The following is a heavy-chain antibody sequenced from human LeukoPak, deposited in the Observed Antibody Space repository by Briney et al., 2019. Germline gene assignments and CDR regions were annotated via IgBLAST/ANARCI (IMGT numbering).Heavy chain of an antibody. J-gene: IGHJ3*02. D-gene: IGHD2-21*01. V-gene: IGHV3-7*04. CDR2: INQDGSEK. CDR3: ARAKVKDVFYI. CDR1: GFTVSSNY. Sequence: GGSLRLSCAAAGFTVSSNYKSWVRQAPGKGLEWVANINQDGSEKYYVDSVKGRFTISRDNAKNSLYLQMNSLRAEDTAVYYCARAKVKDVFYIWGQGTMVTVSS.